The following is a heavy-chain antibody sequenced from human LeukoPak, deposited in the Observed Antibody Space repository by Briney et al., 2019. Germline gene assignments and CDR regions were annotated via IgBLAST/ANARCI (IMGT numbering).Heavy chain of an antibody. CDR3: ARGGYDILTGPIDY. CDR1: GGSISSYY. V-gene: IGHV4-59*01. D-gene: IGHD3-9*01. J-gene: IGHJ4*02. Sequence: PSETLILTCTVSGGSISSYYWSWIRQPPGKGLEWIGHIHYSGSTNYNPSLKSRVTISVDTSKNQFSLKLSSVTAADTAVYYCARGGYDILTGPIDYWGQGTLVTVSS. CDR2: IHYSGST.